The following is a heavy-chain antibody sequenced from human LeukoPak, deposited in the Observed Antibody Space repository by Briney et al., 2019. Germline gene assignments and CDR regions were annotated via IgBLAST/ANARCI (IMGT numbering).Heavy chain of an antibody. CDR2: IYSGGST. CDR1: GFTFSSYW. Sequence: GGSLRLSCAASGFTFSSYWMSWVRQAPGKGLEWVSDIYSGGSTYYADSVKGRFTISRHNSKNTLYLQMNRLKAEDTAVYYCARVRYSSSWDHWAQETLVSVSS. D-gene: IGHD6-6*01. J-gene: IGHJ4*02. CDR3: ARVRYSSSWDH. V-gene: IGHV3-53*04.